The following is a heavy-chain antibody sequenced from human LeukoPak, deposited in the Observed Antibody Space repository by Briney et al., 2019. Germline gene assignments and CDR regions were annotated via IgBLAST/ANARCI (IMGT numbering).Heavy chain of an antibody. CDR2: ISAYNGNT. CDR3: ARAGPYSSGWLRSGYYYYYMDV. D-gene: IGHD6-19*01. J-gene: IGHJ6*03. CDR1: GYTFTSYG. V-gene: IGHV1-18*01. Sequence: ASVTVSCKASGYTFTSYGISWVRQAPGQGIEWMGWISAYNGNTNYAQKLQGRVTMTTDTSTSTAYMELRSLRSDDTAVYYCARAGPYSSGWLRSGYYYYYMDVWGKGTTVTVSS.